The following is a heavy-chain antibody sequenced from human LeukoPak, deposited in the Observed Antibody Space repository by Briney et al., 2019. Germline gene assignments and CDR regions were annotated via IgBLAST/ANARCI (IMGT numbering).Heavy chain of an antibody. J-gene: IGHJ4*02. CDR1: GFTFNSYS. CDR3: ARAVWDSSGHLFDY. D-gene: IGHD3-22*01. CDR2: ISSSSSYI. Sequence: GGSLRLSCAASGFTFNSYSMNWVRQAPGKGLEWVSCISSSSSYIYYADSVKGRFTIYRDNAKKSLYLQLNSLRAEDTAVYYCARAVWDSSGHLFDYWGQGTLVTVSS. V-gene: IGHV3-21*01.